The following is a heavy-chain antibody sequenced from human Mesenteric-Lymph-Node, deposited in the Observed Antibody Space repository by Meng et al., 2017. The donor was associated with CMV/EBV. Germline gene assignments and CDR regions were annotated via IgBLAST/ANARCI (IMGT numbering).Heavy chain of an antibody. J-gene: IGHJ4*02. CDR1: SFSGFY. CDR3: ARGNGASQIVMVSAPHYFDY. V-gene: IGHV4-34*01. Sequence: SFSGFYWRWVRQSAGRGLEDNGKINHSGNSNYNPSIKSRVTISVDTTKKLFSLKMSSVTAADTAVYYCARGNGASQIVMVSAPHYFDYWGQGTLVTVSS. CDR2: INHSGNS. D-gene: IGHD2-8*01.